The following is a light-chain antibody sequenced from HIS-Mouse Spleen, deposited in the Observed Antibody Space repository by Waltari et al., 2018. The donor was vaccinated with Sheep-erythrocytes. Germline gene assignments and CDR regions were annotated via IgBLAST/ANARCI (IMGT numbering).Light chain of an antibody. J-gene: IGKJ3*01. V-gene: IGKV3-20*01. CDR2: GAS. CDR3: QQYGSSRQQTFT. Sequence: EIVLTQSPCTLSLSPGERATLPCRASQSVSSSYLAWYQQKPGQAPRLLIYGASSRATGIPDRFSGSGSGTDFTLTISRLEPEDFAVYYCQQYGSSRQQTFTFGPGTKVDIK. CDR1: QSVSSSY.